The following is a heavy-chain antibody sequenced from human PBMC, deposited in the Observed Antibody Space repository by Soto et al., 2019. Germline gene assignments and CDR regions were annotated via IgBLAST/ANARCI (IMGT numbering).Heavy chain of an antibody. J-gene: IGHJ5*02. CDR3: ARFPPFLTAITGFDP. D-gene: IGHD3-16*01. CDR1: GDSMSSYY. Sequence: QVQLQESGPGLVKPSETLSVTCTVSGDSMSSYYWSWIRQPPGKGLEWIGYVHYSGSTKYNPSLKSRVTMSLDTSKNQFSLQLSSVTAADTAVYYCARFPPFLTAITGFDPWGQGTLVAVSS. V-gene: IGHV4-59*01. CDR2: VHYSGST.